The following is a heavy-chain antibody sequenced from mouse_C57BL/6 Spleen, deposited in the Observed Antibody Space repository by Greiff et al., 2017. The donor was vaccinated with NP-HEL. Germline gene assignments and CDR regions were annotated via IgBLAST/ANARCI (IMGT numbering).Heavy chain of an antibody. V-gene: IGHV1-82*01. CDR1: GYAFSSSW. CDR3: ARSSSSYYFDY. D-gene: IGHD1-1*01. Sequence: VQLQQSGPELVKPGASVKISCKASGYAFSSSWMNWVKQRPGKGLEWIGRIYPGDGDTSYNGKFKGKATLTADKSSSTAYMQLSSLTSEDAAVYLCARSSSSYYFDYWGQGTTLTVSS. J-gene: IGHJ2*01. CDR2: IYPGDGDT.